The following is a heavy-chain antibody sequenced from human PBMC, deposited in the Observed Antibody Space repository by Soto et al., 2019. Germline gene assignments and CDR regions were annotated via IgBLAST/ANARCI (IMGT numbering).Heavy chain of an antibody. J-gene: IGHJ4*02. V-gene: IGHV1-18*01. D-gene: IGHD2-2*01. Sequence: PSVKVSCKGVGYSFMRYGINCVRQAPGQGLEWVGWISPYSGYTHSAQKFHGRLTLTTDTAASTAYMELRILRSADTALYYCAREASVLIPAAQPSRFDSWGQGTLVTVSS. CDR1: GYSFMRYG. CDR3: AREASVLIPAAQPSRFDS. CDR2: ISPYSGYT.